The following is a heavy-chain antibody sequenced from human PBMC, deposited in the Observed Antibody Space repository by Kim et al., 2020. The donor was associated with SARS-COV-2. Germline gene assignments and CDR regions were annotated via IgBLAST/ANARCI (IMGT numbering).Heavy chain of an antibody. CDR2: SDGSNK. V-gene: IGHV3-33*06. Sequence: SDGSNKYYADSVMGRFTISRDHSKNMLFLQMNSLRAEDTAVYYCANFESWGQGTLVTVSS. J-gene: IGHJ4*02. CDR3: ANFES.